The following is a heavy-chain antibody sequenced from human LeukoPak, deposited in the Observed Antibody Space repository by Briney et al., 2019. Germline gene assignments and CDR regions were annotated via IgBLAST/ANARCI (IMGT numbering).Heavy chain of an antibody. CDR2: IFTSGNT. CDR3: ARGISAD. CDR1: RGSISSYY. V-gene: IGHV4-4*07. J-gene: IGHJ4*02. D-gene: IGHD2/OR15-2a*01. Sequence: SEALSLTCPVSRGSISSYYWRWIRQPAGKGLEWIGRIFTSGNTNYNPSLNGRVTMSVDTSKSQFSLNLSSVTAADTAVYYCARGISADWSQGTLVTVSS.